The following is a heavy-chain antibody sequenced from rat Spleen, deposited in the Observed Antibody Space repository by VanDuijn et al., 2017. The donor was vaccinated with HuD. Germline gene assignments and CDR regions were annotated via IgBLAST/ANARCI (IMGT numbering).Heavy chain of an antibody. Sequence: QVQLKESGPGLVQPSQTLSLACTVSGFSLTTYHVHWVRQPSGKGLEWMGVIWTGGSTEYNSGLKSRLSISRDTSESQVFLKMNSLQTEDTATYYCARGPAFNPGYFDYWGQGVMVTVSS. V-gene: IGHV2-43*01. CDR1: GFSLTTYH. J-gene: IGHJ2*01. CDR3: ARGPAFNPGYFDY. D-gene: IGHD1-3*01. CDR2: IWTGGST.